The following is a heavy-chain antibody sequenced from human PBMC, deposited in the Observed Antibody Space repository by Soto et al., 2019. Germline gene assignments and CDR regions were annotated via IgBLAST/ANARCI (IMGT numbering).Heavy chain of an antibody. CDR1: GYTFTSYG. Sequence: ASVKVSFKASGYTFTSYGIHWVRQAPGQRLEWMGWINAANGDTKYSQKLQGRVTMTTDTSTSTAYMELRSLRSDDTAVYYCANGMDVWGQGTTVTVSS. J-gene: IGHJ6*02. CDR2: INAANGDT. CDR3: ANGMDV. V-gene: IGHV1-3*01.